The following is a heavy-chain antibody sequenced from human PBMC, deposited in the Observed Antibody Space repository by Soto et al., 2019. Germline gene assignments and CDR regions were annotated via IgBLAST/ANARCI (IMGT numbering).Heavy chain of an antibody. V-gene: IGHV5-51*01. D-gene: IGHD6-19*01. CDR1: GYRFTSYW. CDR3: ARQEGLSSGWYGMDV. J-gene: IGHJ6*02. CDR2: IYPGDSDT. Sequence: GESLKISCEGSGYRFTSYWIGWVRQMPGKGLEWMGIIYPGDSDTRYSPSFQGQVTISADKSISTAYLQWCSLKASDTAMYYCARQEGLSSGWYGMDVWGQGTTVTVSS.